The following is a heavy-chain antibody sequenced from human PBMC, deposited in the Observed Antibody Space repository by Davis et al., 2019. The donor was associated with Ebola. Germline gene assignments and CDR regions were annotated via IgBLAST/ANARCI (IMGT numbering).Heavy chain of an antibody. CDR3: ARGRGHYESSGGDF. D-gene: IGHD3-22*01. Sequence: SSVKVTRQASGGTLRRYPISGVRQAPGQGLEWVGGIIPIFGTANYAQKFQGRVTITADESTSTAYMELSSLRSEDTAVYYCARGRGHYESSGGDFWGQGTLVTVSS. CDR1: GGTLRRYP. J-gene: IGHJ4*02. V-gene: IGHV1-69*13. CDR2: IIPIFGTA.